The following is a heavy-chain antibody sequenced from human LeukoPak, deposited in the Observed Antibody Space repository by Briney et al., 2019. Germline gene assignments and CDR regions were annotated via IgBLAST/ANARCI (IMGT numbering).Heavy chain of an antibody. V-gene: IGHV4-59*11. CDR1: GGSISSHY. D-gene: IGHD4-17*01. Sequence: SETLSLTCTVSGGSISSHYWSWIRQPPGKGLEWIGYVYYSGTTNYNPSLKSRVTISVDTSKNQFSLKLSSVTAADTAVYYCARAPYGLSADFWGQGTLVTVSS. J-gene: IGHJ4*02. CDR3: ARAPYGLSADF. CDR2: VYYSGTT.